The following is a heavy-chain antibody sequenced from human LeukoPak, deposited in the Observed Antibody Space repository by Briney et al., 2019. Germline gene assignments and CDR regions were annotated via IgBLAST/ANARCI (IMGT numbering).Heavy chain of an antibody. V-gene: IGHV3-30*04. D-gene: IGHD5-18*01. Sequence: GRSLRLSCAASGFTFSSYAMHWVRQAPGKGLEWVAVISYDGSNKYYADSVKGRFTISRDNSKNTLYLQMNSLRAEDTAVYYCARDAVTYYYYGMDVWGQGTTVTASS. CDR1: GFTFSSYA. J-gene: IGHJ6*02. CDR3: ARDAVTYYYYGMDV. CDR2: ISYDGSNK.